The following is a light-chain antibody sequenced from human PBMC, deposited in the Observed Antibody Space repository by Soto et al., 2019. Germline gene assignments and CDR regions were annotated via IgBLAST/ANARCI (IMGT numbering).Light chain of an antibody. J-gene: IGLJ1*01. CDR3: SSYGGSSSALSG. V-gene: IGLV2-14*03. CDR2: DVS. Sequence: QSALTQPASVSGSPGQSITISCTGTSSDVGGSKYVSWYQQHPGQAPKLMIYDVSNRPSGISDRFSGSKSGYTASLTISGLQTEDEADYYCSSYGGSSSALSGFGTGTKLTVL. CDR1: SSDVGGSKY.